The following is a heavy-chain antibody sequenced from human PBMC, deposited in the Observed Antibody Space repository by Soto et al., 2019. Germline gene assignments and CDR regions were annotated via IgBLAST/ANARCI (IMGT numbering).Heavy chain of an antibody. CDR2: ISYDGSNK. J-gene: IGHJ6*02. V-gene: IGHV3-30-3*01. D-gene: IGHD2-8*01. CDR1: GFTFSSYA. CDR3: ASMDKSIGTNGLYYYYYGMDV. Sequence: GGSLRLSCAASGFTFSSYAMHWVRQAPGKGLEWVAVISYDGSNKYYADSVKGRFTISRDNSKNTLYLQMNSLRAEDTAVYYCASMDKSIGTNGLYYYYYGMDVWGQGTTVTVSS.